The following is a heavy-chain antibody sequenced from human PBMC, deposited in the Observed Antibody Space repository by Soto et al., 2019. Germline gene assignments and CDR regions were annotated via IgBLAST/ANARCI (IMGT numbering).Heavy chain of an antibody. D-gene: IGHD2-15*01. CDR1: GYPFTSYY. CDR2: IDPRGGSP. CDR3: ATRRGYWGGGSCDDGYGQKNANDDRYMDV. J-gene: IGHJ6*03. Sequence: QVQLVQSGAEVKKPGASMKVSCKASGYPFTSYYMHWVRQAPGQGLEWMGIIDPRGGSPRYAQKHRGRVTGTRDKSTSRVYMELSTLRSADTAVYYCATRRGYWGGGSCDDGYGQKNANDDRYMDVWGKGTTVTVSS. V-gene: IGHV1-46*01.